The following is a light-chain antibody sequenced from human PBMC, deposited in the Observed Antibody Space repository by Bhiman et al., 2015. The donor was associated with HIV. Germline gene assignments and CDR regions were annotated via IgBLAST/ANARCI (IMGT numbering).Light chain of an antibody. J-gene: IGLJ2*01. V-gene: IGLV2-14*03. CDR1: SSDVGGYNY. Sequence: QSALTQPASVSGSPGQSITISCTGTSSDVGGYNYVSWFQQHPNKAPKLMIYDVSNRPSGVSNRFSGSKSANTASLTISGLQAEDEADYYCSSYASSSTLVFGGGTQLTVL. CDR2: DVS. CDR3: SSYASSSTLV.